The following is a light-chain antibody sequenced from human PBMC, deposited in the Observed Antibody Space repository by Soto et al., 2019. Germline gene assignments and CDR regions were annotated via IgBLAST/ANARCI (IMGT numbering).Light chain of an antibody. Sequence: DIQMTQSPSTLSASVGARVSITCRASQSISRQLAWYQQKPGKAPNLLIYQAYNLETGVPSRFTGSGSGTEFSLTISSLQTDDLATDYCQQYQSYWTFGKGNKVEVK. CDR2: QAY. CDR1: QSISRQ. CDR3: QQYQSYWT. V-gene: IGKV1-5*03. J-gene: IGKJ1*01.